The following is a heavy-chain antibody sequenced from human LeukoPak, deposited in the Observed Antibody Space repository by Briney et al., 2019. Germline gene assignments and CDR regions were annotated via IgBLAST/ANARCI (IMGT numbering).Heavy chain of an antibody. CDR1: GFTFSSYW. CDR2: IKQDGSEK. D-gene: IGHD1-26*01. J-gene: IGHJ4*02. CDR3: VRSGSYYIGFYFDY. Sequence: PGGSLRLSCAASGFTFSSYWMSGVRQAPGKGLEWVGNIKQDGSEKYYVDSVKGRSTISRDNAKNSLYLQMNSLRAEDTAVYYCVRSGSYYIGFYFDYWGQGTLVTVSS. V-gene: IGHV3-7*01.